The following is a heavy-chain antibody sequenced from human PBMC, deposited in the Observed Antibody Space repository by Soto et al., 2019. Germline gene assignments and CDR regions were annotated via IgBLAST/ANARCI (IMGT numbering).Heavy chain of an antibody. J-gene: IGHJ4*02. V-gene: IGHV4-4*02. Sequence: QVHLQEAGPGLVKPSWTLSRTCGVSEAAVSSNNCWTWARQPPGYGLEWIAGIYPVCFTSYTPSLKSRAIMSTAQSRNQFPLKMSSGTAADTAVYYCARARAPSSTSPAAVLNYFDYWGQGSLVTVSS. CDR2: IYPVCFT. D-gene: IGHD6-25*01. CDR3: ARARAPSSTSPAAVLNYFDY. CDR1: EAAVSSNNC.